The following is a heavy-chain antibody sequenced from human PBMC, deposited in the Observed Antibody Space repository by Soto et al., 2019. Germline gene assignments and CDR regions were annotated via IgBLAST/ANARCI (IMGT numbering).Heavy chain of an antibody. CDR3: AREAEIGDYVRGFDI. J-gene: IGHJ3*02. CDR2: LFVAVYT. V-gene: IGHV3-53*01. Sequence: WGCLRLSCAVCGCSVSRNCRSCVRQAPGKGLQWVSFLFVAVYTYDADSLKGRCTISRDNSKNTVYLQMDRLRDDDTAVYYCAREAEIGDYVRGFDIWGQGTMVTVSS. D-gene: IGHD4-17*01. CDR1: GCSVSRNC.